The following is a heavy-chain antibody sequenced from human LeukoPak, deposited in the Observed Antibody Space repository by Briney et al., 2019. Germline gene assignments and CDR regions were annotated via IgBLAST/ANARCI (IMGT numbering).Heavy chain of an antibody. V-gene: IGHV1-18*04. D-gene: IGHD2-15*01. CDR2: ISAYNGNT. CDR1: GYTFTNHG. J-gene: IGHJ4*02. CDR3: AGGYCTGGSCYFLDY. Sequence: ASVKVSCKASGYTFTNHGISWVRQAPGQGLEWMGWISAYNGNTNYAQKLQGRVTMTTDTSTGTAYMELRSLRSDDTAVYYCAGGYCTGGSCYFLDYWGQGTLVTVSS.